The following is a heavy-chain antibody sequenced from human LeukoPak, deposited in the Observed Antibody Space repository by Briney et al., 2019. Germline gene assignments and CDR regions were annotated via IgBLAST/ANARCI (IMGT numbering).Heavy chain of an antibody. CDR1: GFTFSSHG. D-gene: IGHD1-1*01. Sequence: PGRSLRLSCAASGFTFSSHGMNWVRQAPGKGLEWVAVIWNDGSNKYYADSVKGRFTISRDNSKNTLYLQMNSLRVEDTAVYYCARPSGTWGAFDIWGQGTMVTVSS. J-gene: IGHJ3*02. CDR3: ARPSGTWGAFDI. V-gene: IGHV3-33*08. CDR2: IWNDGSNK.